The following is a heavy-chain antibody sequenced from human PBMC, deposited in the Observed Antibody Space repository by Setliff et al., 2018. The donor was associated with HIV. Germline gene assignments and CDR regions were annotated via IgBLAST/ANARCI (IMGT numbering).Heavy chain of an antibody. D-gene: IGHD3-16*02. Sequence: ASVKVSCKASGYTFTSYVMHWVRQAPGQRLEWMGWINAGNGNTKYSQRFQGRVTIIRDTSASTAYMELSSLTSEDTAVYYCARGAGYDYVWGSHPYFYNAMDVWGQGTTVNVSS. CDR2: INAGNGNT. CDR1: GYTFTSYV. V-gene: IGHV1-3*01. J-gene: IGHJ6*02. CDR3: ARGAGYDYVWGSHPYFYNAMDV.